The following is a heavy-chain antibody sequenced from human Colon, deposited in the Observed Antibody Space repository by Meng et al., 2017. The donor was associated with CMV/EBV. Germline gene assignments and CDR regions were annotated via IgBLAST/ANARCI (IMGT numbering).Heavy chain of an antibody. J-gene: IGHJ5*02. CDR1: RLTFSSYA. V-gene: IGHV3-30*14. CDR3: ARGFSSTPTFDP. D-gene: IGHD2-2*01. Sequence: GESLKISCAASRLTFSSYALHWVRQAPGKGLEWVATISHDGSNKYYADSVKGRFTISRDNSKNTLYLQMNSLRAEDTAVYYCARGFSSTPTFDPWGQGTLVTVSS. CDR2: ISHDGSNK.